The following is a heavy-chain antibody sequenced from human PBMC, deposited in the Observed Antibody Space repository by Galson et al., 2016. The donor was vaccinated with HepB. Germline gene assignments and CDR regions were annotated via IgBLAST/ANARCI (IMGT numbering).Heavy chain of an antibody. CDR2: INPSSGST. D-gene: IGHD3-9*01. Sequence: SVKVSCKASGYTFFNYYIHWVRQAPGQGLEWMAMINPSSGSTIYAREFQGKISVTRDTASVPSDTSTGTVHLFVSRLRHEDTAVYYCARLGGTLTGYDNFGNLRGYFDLWGRGSLVTVSS. CDR3: ARLGGTLTGYDNFGNLRGYFDL. J-gene: IGHJ2*01. V-gene: IGHV1-46*01. CDR1: GYTFFNYY.